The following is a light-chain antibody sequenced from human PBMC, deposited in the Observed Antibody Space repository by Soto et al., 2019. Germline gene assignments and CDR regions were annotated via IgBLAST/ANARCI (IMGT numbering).Light chain of an antibody. CDR3: QQYDNLPLT. Sequence: DIQMTQSPSSLSASVGDRITITCQASQGINDYLNWYQQKPGKAPKLLISHPSNLQRGVPSRFSGSGSWTDFTFSISSLQPEDVGVYYCQQYDNLPLTFGGGTKVEIK. CDR1: QGINDY. CDR2: HPS. V-gene: IGKV1-33*01. J-gene: IGKJ4*01.